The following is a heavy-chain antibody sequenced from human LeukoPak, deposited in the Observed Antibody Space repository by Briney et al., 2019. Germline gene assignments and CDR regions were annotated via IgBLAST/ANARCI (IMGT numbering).Heavy chain of an antibody. CDR2: ISYDGSNK. D-gene: IGHD3-22*01. J-gene: IGHJ6*03. CDR3: ARDKDSSYYYYMDV. CDR1: GFTFSSYA. Sequence: PGGSLRLSCAASGFTFSSYAMHWVRQAPGKGLEWVAVISYDGSNKYYADSVKGRFTISRDNAKNSLYLQMNSLRAEDTAVYYCARDKDSSYYYYMDVWGKGTTVTISS. V-gene: IGHV3-30*04.